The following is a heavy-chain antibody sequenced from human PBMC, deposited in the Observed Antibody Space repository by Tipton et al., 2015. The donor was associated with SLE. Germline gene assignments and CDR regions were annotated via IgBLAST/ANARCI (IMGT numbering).Heavy chain of an antibody. CDR3: ASGGEQWLPDY. J-gene: IGHJ4*02. CDR1: GGSISSHY. D-gene: IGHD6-19*01. CDR2: INHSGST. Sequence: TLSLTCTVSGGSISSHYWSWIRQPPGKGLEWIGEINHSGSTNYNPSLKSRVTISVDTSKNQFSLKLSSVTAADTAVYYCASGGEQWLPDYWGQGTLVTVSS. V-gene: IGHV4-34*01.